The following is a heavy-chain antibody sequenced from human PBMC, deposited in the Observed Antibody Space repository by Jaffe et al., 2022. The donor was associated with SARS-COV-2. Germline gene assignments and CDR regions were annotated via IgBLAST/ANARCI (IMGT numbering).Heavy chain of an antibody. CDR1: GFNFTDYA. CDR2: ISYDGVNK. J-gene: IGHJ4*02. D-gene: IGHD6-19*01. Sequence: QVQLVESGGGVVQPGRSLRLSCAASGFNFTDYATHWVRQAPGKGLEWVAVISYDGVNKYYADSVKGRFTVSRDTSRNTLYLEMNTLRVEDTALYYCARAAGQYTSGPPCDHWGQGTLVAVSS. CDR3: ARAAGQYTSGPPCDH. V-gene: IGHV3-30-3*01.